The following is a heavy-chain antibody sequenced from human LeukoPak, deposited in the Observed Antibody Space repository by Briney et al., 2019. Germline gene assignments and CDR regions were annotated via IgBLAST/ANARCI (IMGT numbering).Heavy chain of an antibody. V-gene: IGHV1-18*01. Sequence: GASVKVSCKASGYTFTSYGISWVRQAPGQGLEWMGWISAYNGNTNYAQKLQGRVTMTTDTPTSTAYMELRSLRSDDTAAYYCARDPFSGSYYERDAFDIWGQGTMVTVSS. J-gene: IGHJ3*02. CDR3: ARDPFSGSYYERDAFDI. CDR2: ISAYNGNT. CDR1: GYTFTSYG. D-gene: IGHD1-26*01.